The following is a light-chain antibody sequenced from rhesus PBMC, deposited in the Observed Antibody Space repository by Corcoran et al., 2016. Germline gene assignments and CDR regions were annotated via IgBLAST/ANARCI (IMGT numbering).Light chain of an antibody. CDR3: QHYYITPYS. V-gene: IGKV1-18*01. Sequence: DIQMTQSPSSLSASVGDRVTITCRASQGITNDLAWYQQKPGETPKLLIYEASSLQSGIPSRFSGRGSGTDCTLTISSLQPEDFSTYYCQHYYITPYSFGQGTKVEIK. CDR1: QGITND. J-gene: IGKJ2*01. CDR2: EAS.